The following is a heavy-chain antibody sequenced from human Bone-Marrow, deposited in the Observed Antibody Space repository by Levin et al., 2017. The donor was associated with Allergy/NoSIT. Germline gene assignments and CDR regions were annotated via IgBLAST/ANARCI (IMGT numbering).Heavy chain of an antibody. D-gene: IGHD6-13*01. V-gene: IGHV3-30*03. CDR2: ISYDGSNK. CDR3: AAGSSSWFLR. J-gene: IGHJ4*02. Sequence: GGSLRLSCAASGFTFSSYGMHWVRQAPGKGLEWVAVISYDGSNKYYADSVKGRFTISRDNSKNTLYLQMNSLRAEDTAVYYCAAGSSSWFLRWGQGTLVTVSS. CDR1: GFTFSSYG.